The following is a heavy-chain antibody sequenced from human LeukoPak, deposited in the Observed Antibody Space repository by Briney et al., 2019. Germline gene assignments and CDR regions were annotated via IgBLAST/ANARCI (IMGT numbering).Heavy chain of an antibody. V-gene: IGHV3-21*01. Sequence: GGSLRLSCAASGFTFSSYSMNWVRQAPGKGLEWVSSINSSSSYIYYADSVKRRFTISRDNAKNSLYLQMNSLRAEDTAVYYCATSTLSAFDIWGQGTMVTVSS. J-gene: IGHJ3*02. CDR2: INSSSSYI. CDR1: GFTFSSYS. D-gene: IGHD2-2*01. CDR3: ATSTLSAFDI.